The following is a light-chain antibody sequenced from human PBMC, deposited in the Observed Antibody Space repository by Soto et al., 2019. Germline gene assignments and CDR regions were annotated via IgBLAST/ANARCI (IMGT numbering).Light chain of an antibody. CDR3: CSYAGSNYYV. CDR2: EGS. Sequence: QSVLTQAASVSGSPGQSIAISCTGTSNDVGSYNLVSWYQHHPGKAPKLMIFEGSKRPSGVSNRFSGSKSGNTASLTISGLQAEDEADFYCCSYAGSNYYVFGTGTKVTVL. J-gene: IGLJ1*01. V-gene: IGLV2-23*01. CDR1: SNDVGSYNL.